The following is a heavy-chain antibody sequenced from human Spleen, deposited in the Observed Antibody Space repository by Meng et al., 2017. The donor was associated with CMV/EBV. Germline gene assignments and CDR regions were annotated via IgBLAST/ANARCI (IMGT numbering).Heavy chain of an antibody. CDR2: IYYSGST. D-gene: IGHD2-8*01. V-gene: IGHV4-39*07. CDR3: ARDDAIPFGAFDI. J-gene: IGHJ3*02. Sequence: SETLSLTCTVSGGSISSSSYYWGWIRQPPGKGLEWIGSIYYSGSTYYNPSLKSRVTIPVDTSKNQFSLKLSSVTAADTAVYYCARDDAIPFGAFDIWGQGTMVTVSS. CDR1: GGSISSSSYY.